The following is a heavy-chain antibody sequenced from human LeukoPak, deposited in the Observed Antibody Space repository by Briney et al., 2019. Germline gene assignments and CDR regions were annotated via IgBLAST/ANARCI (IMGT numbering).Heavy chain of an antibody. V-gene: IGHV5-51*01. CDR3: ARQGGIAAAATGLSYGMDV. D-gene: IGHD6-13*01. CDR2: IYPGDSDT. J-gene: IGHJ6*02. CDR1: GYSFTSYW. Sequence: GESLKISCKGSGYSFTSYWIGWVRQMPGKGLEWMGIIYPGDSDTRYSPSFQGQVTISADKSISTAYLQWSSLKASDTAMYYCARQGGIAAAATGLSYGMDVWGQGTTVTVSS.